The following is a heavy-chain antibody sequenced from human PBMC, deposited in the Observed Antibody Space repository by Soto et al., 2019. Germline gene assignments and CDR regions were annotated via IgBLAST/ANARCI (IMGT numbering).Heavy chain of an antibody. D-gene: IGHD2-15*01. CDR3: ARLGYCSGGSCYSPYMDV. J-gene: IGHJ6*03. CDR2: IYYSGST. Sequence: SETLSLTCTVSGGSISSYYWSWIRQPPGKGLEWIGYIYYSGSTNYNPSLKSRVTISVDTSKNQFSLKLSSVTAADTAVYYCARLGYCSGGSCYSPYMDVWGKGTTVT. CDR1: GGSISSYY. V-gene: IGHV4-59*01.